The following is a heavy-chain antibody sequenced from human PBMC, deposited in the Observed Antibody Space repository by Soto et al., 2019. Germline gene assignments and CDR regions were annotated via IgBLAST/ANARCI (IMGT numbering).Heavy chain of an antibody. CDR3: ARGKGGQLWLGYYYGMDV. Sequence: PSETLSLTCTVSGGSISSGGYYWSWIRQHPGKGLEWIGYIYYIGSTYYNPSLKSRVTISVDTSKNQFSLKLSSVTAADTAVYYCARGKGGQLWLGYYYGMDVWGQGTTVTVSS. D-gene: IGHD5-18*01. J-gene: IGHJ6*02. V-gene: IGHV4-31*03. CDR1: GGSISSGGYY. CDR2: IYYIGST.